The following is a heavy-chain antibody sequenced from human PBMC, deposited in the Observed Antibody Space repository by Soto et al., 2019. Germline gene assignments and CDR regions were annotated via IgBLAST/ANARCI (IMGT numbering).Heavy chain of an antibody. Sequence: EVQLVESGGGLVQPGGSLRLSCIDFGFTFSNYWMSWVRQAPVKGLEWVGNIKQDGSEKNYVDSVKGRFTISRDNAKNSLYVTMHSLRDEDTAADYCARVASDGRRWDVWGHGTTVVVS. CDR1: GFTFSNYW. CDR3: ARVASDGRRWDV. V-gene: IGHV3-7*01. J-gene: IGHJ6*02. CDR2: IKQDGSEK.